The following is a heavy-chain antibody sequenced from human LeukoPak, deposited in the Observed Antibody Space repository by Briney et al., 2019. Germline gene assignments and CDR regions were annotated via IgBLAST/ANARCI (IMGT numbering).Heavy chain of an antibody. CDR1: GFTFSSYE. J-gene: IGHJ4*02. CDR2: ISSSSSFT. Sequence: PGGSLRLSCAASGFTFSSYEMNWVRQAPGKGLEWVSDISSSSSFTNFADSVKGRFTISRDNAKNSLYLQMNSLRAEDTAVYYCVRWVAGYYNWGQGTLVTVSS. D-gene: IGHD3-9*01. CDR3: VRWVAGYYN. V-gene: IGHV3-48*03.